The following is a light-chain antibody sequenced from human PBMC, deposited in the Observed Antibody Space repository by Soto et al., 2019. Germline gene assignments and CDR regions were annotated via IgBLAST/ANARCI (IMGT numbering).Light chain of an antibody. CDR1: RSISTY. Sequence: GALTLCPGPRATISCRVSRSISTYLAWYQQKPGQAPRLLIYEALNRATGIPARFSGSGPGTEFNLTIRRREPEDFAVYNCQQYGRSAQKFGQGTKVDIK. CDR2: EAL. CDR3: QQYGRSAQK. V-gene: IGKV3-20*01. J-gene: IGKJ1*01.